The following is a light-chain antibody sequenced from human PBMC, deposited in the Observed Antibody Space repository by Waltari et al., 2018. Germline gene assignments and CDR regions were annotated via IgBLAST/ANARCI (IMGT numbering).Light chain of an antibody. CDR2: KDK. CDR1: TLAKQY. V-gene: IGLV3-25*03. CDR3: QSADSSGTSVV. J-gene: IGLJ3*02. Sequence: SYELTQPPSVSVSQGPTARITCSGDTLAKQYTYWYQQKPGQAPVLVIYKDKERPLDSPGVFSGFSSGTKATLVISAAQAEDETDYYWQSADSSGTSVVFGGGTKLIV.